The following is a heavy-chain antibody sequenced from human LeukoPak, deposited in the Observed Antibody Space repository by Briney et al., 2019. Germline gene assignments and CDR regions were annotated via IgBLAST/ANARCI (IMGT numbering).Heavy chain of an antibody. V-gene: IGHV3-49*04. CDR1: GFTFGDYA. Sequence: GGSLRLSCTGSGFTFGDYAMTWVRQAPGKGLEWVGFIRSQIYGGTPEYAASVKGRFTISRDDSEGVAYLQMNSLKTEDTAVYYCTRDQTPYYWGQGTLVTVSS. J-gene: IGHJ4*02. CDR2: IRSQIYGGTP. CDR3: TRDQTPYY.